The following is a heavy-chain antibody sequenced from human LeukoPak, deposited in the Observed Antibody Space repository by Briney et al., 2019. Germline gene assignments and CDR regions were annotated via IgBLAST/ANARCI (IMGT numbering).Heavy chain of an antibody. D-gene: IGHD3-10*01. Sequence: GESLRLSCAASAFTFSSYSMNWVRQAPGKGLEWISSISYTGTNIYYADSVKGRFTISRDNAKNSLYLQMNSLRVEDTAVYYCARGIWSGSVSREDRPYDSWGQGTLVTVSS. CDR2: ISYTGTNI. V-gene: IGHV3-21*01. CDR3: ARGIWSGSVSREDRPYDS. CDR1: AFTFSSYS. J-gene: IGHJ4*02.